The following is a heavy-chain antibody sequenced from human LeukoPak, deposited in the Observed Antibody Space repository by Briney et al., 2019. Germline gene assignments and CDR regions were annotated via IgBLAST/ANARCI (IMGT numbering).Heavy chain of an antibody. CDR3: ASSAYYYDSSGS. J-gene: IGHJ3*01. Sequence: SETLSLTCTVSGGSISSYYWSWIRQPPGKGLEWIGYIYYSGSTSYNPSLKSRVIISIDTSKNQFSLQLTSVTAADTAVYYCASSAYYYDSSGSWGQGTMVTVSS. CDR2: IYYSGST. CDR1: GGSISSYY. D-gene: IGHD3-22*01. V-gene: IGHV4-59*01.